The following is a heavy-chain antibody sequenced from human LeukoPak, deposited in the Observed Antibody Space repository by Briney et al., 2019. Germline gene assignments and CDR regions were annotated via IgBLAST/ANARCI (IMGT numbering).Heavy chain of an antibody. Sequence: GGSLRLSCAASGFTFSSYAMSWVRQAPGKGLEWVSAISRIGDSTYYADSVKGRFTISRDNSKNTLYLQMNSLRAEDTAVYYCAKDIGSSSWYPDDAFDIWGQGTMVTVSS. D-gene: IGHD6-13*01. J-gene: IGHJ3*02. V-gene: IGHV3-23*01. CDR1: GFTFSSYA. CDR3: AKDIGSSSWYPDDAFDI. CDR2: ISRIGDST.